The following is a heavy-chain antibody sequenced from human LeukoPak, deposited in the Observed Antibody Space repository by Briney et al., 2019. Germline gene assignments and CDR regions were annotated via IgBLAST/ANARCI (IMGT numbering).Heavy chain of an antibody. D-gene: IGHD3-16*01. J-gene: IGHJ4*02. V-gene: IGHV3-48*01. Sequence: PGGSLRLSCAASGFTFDDYGMSWVRQAPGKGLEWVSYISSSSSTIYYADSVKGRFTISRDNAKNSLYLQMNSLRAEDTAVYYCAREGYDYVWGSLSPTSFDYWGQGTLVTVSS. CDR2: ISSSSSTI. CDR3: AREGYDYVWGSLSPTSFDY. CDR1: GFTFDDYG.